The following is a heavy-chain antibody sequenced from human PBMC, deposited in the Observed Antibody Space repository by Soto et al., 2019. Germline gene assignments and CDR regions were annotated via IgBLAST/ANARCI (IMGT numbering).Heavy chain of an antibody. CDR1: GFSFSGYS. D-gene: IGHD3-22*01. V-gene: IGHV3-21*01. CDR3: VSSYFYDSSGRYFDY. J-gene: IGHJ4*02. CDR2: ISSGSEYI. Sequence: GSLRLSCAASGFSFSGYSMNWVRQAPGKGLEWVSSISSGSEYIYYADSVKGRFSVSRDNAESSLFLQMNSLKAEDTAVYYCVSSYFYDSSGRYFDYWGQGTLVTVSS.